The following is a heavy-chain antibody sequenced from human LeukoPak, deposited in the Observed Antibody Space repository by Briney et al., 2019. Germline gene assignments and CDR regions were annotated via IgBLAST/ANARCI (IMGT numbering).Heavy chain of an antibody. CDR3: AQTAGWPTYYYYGMDV. D-gene: IGHD2-15*01. Sequence: ASVKVSCKASGYTFTGYYMHWVRQAPGQGLEWMGWINPNSGGTNYAQKFQGRVTMTRDTSISTAYMELSRLRSDDTAVYYCAQTAGWPTYYYYGMDVWGQGTTVTVSS. CDR1: GYTFTGYY. V-gene: IGHV1-2*02. CDR2: INPNSGGT. J-gene: IGHJ6*02.